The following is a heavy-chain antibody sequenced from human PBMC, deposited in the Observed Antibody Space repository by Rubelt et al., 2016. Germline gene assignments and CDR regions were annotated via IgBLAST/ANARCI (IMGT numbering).Heavy chain of an antibody. D-gene: IGHD4-17*01. CDR2: LDGGNGDT. CDR1: GYTFTNYG. J-gene: IGHJ4*02. V-gene: IGHV1-3*01. CDR3: ARANHGDYEDY. Sequence: QVQLVQSGAEVKKPGASVKVSCKASGYTFTNYGMHWVRQAPGQRLAWMGWLDGGNGDTKYSQKLKDRVSITRDASANTAYMELSSLRSEDTAVYYCARANHGDYEDYWGQGTLVTVSS.